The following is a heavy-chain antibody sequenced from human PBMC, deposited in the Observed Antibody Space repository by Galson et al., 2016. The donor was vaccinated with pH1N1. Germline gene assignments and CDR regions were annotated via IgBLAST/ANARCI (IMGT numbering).Heavy chain of an antibody. V-gene: IGHV4-38-2*01. D-gene: IGHD1-26*01. CDR2: IWHSGNT. Sequence: ETLSLTCGVSGYSLSSNYYGAWIRQPPGKGLEWIGSIWHSGNTYYNPSLQSRVTISLDTSKNYFSLNLNSVTAADTAVYYCARLRWEFLRGPDIDIFHFDYWGQGTLVTVSS. CDR3: ARLRWEFLRGPDIDIFHFDY. CDR1: GYSLSSNYY. J-gene: IGHJ4*02.